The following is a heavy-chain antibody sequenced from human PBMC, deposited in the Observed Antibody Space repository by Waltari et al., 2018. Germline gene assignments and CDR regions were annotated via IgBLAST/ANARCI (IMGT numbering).Heavy chain of an antibody. V-gene: IGHV3-66*01. Sequence: EVQLVDSGGGLVHRGGSLRLSCVASGFAVSPTYIHWVRQAPGKGLEWVAVMYGGGNSFYADSVRGRFTISRDHSKNTLYLQMNSLRAEDTAVYYCARVARGTLYDAFDIWGQGTMVTVSS. CDR2: MYGGGNS. CDR1: GFAVSPTY. D-gene: IGHD1-26*01. J-gene: IGHJ3*02. CDR3: ARVARGTLYDAFDI.